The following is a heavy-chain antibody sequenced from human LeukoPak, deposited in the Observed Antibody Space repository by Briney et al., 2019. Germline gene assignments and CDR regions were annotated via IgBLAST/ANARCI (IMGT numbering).Heavy chain of an antibody. V-gene: IGHV4-39*07. D-gene: IGHD3-3*01. Sequence: SETLSLTCSVSGASISGGTYYWGWIRQLPGKGLEWIGSIYYTGSTYDNPSLKSRVTISVDTSKNQFSLKLSSVTAADTAVYYCARGTDFWSGYCFDYWGQGTLVTVSS. CDR1: GASISGGTYY. CDR3: ARGTDFWSGYCFDY. CDR2: IYYTGST. J-gene: IGHJ4*02.